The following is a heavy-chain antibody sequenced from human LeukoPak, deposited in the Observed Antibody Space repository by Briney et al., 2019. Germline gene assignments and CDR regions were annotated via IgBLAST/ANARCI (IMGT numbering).Heavy chain of an antibody. CDR3: AKEEVYQLLYSGDY. J-gene: IGHJ4*02. V-gene: IGHV3-30*02. Sequence: PGGSLRLSCAASGFTFSNYGMHWVRRAPGKGLEWVTFIRSDGTTEYYADSVRGRFTISRDNSKNTLYLQMSSLRAEDTAVYYCAKEEVYQLLYSGDYWGQGTLVTVSS. D-gene: IGHD2-2*02. CDR2: IRSDGTTE. CDR1: GFTFSNYG.